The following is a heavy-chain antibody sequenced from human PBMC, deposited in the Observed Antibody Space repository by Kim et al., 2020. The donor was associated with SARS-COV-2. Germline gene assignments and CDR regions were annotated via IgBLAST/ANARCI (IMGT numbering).Heavy chain of an antibody. CDR3: ARERYTSAAGGDF. V-gene: IGHV1-8*01. Sequence: YARKFQGRVTMTTNTAESTAYMERSSLRSEDTAVYYCARERYTSAAGGDFWGQGTLVTVSS. D-gene: IGHD2-2*02. J-gene: IGHJ4*02.